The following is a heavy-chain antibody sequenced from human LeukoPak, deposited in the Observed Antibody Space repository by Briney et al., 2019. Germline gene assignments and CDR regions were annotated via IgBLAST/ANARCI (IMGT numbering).Heavy chain of an antibody. CDR3: ARHISGGNPNDY. V-gene: IGHV4-39*01. J-gene: IGHJ4*02. CDR2: IYYSGST. CDR1: GGSISSSSYY. D-gene: IGHD4-23*01. Sequence: SETLSLTCTVSGGSISSSSYYWGWIRQPPGKGLEWIGSIYYSGSTYYNPSLKSRVTISVDTSKNQFSLKLSSVTAADTAVYYCARHISGGNPNDYWGQGTLVTVSS.